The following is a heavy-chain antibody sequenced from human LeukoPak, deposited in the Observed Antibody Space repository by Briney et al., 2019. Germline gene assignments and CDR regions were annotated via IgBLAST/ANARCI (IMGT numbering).Heavy chain of an antibody. J-gene: IGHJ5*02. Sequence: SVRVSCKASGGTFNNYTIIWVRQAPGQGLECMGGIIPIFGTANYAQKFQGKVTITADKSTSTAYMELRSLRSDDTAVYYCARRGGAQDWFDPWGQGTLVTVSS. D-gene: IGHD1-26*01. CDR1: GGTFNNYT. CDR3: ARRGGAQDWFDP. CDR2: IIPIFGTA. V-gene: IGHV1-69*06.